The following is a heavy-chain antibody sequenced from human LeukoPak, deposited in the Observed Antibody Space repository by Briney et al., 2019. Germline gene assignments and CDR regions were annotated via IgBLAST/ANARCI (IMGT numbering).Heavy chain of an antibody. CDR2: ISWNSGSI. J-gene: IGHJ4*02. V-gene: IGHV3-9*01. Sequence: GGSLRLSCAASGFTFDDYAMHWVRQAPGKGLEWASGISWNSGSIGYADSVKGRFTISRDNAKNSLYLQMNSLRAEDTALYYCATAGYCSSTSCYARGSIAAARSDYWGQGTLVTVSS. CDR1: GFTFDDYA. CDR3: ATAGYCSSTSCYARGSIAAARSDY. D-gene: IGHD2-2*01.